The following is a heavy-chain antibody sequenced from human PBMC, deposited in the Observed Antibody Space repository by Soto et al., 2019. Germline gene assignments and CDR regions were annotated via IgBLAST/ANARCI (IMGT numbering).Heavy chain of an antibody. V-gene: IGHV3-33*01. D-gene: IGHD5-18*01. J-gene: IGHJ6*02. CDR1: GFTFSSYG. Sequence: PGGSLRLSCAASGFTFSSYGMHWVRQAPGKGLEWVAVIWYDGSNKYYADSVKGRFTISRDNSKNTLYLQMNSLRAEDTAVYYCARDSKRPAMDYYYYYGMDVWGQGTTVTVSS. CDR2: IWYDGSNK. CDR3: ARDSKRPAMDYYYYYGMDV.